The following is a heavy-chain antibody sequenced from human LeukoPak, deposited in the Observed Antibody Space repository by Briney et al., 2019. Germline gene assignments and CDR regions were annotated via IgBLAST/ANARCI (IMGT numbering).Heavy chain of an antibody. D-gene: IGHD1-26*01. CDR1: GFTFTSYW. V-gene: IGHV3-7*01. CDR3: AGAAGWEQAY. CDR2: IQQDGSEK. J-gene: IGHJ4*02. Sequence: GGSLRLSCAASGFTFTSYWMTWVRQAPGKGLEWVANIQQDGSEKNYVDSAKGRFTISRDNTKNSPYLQMNSLRAEDTAVYYCAGAAGWEQAYWGQGTQVTVSS.